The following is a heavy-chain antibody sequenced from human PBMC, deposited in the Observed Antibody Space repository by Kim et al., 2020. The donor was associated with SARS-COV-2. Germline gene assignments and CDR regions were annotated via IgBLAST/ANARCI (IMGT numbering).Heavy chain of an antibody. D-gene: IGHD6-19*01. Sequence: YAQKFQGRVTMTRDTSKSTVYMELSSLRSEDTAVYYCASSSSGWYGWFDPWGQGTLVTVSS. J-gene: IGHJ5*02. V-gene: IGHV1-46*01. CDR3: ASSSSGWYGWFDP.